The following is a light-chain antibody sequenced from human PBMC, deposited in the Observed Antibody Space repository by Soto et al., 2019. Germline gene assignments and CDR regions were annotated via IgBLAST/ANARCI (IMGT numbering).Light chain of an antibody. V-gene: IGLV2-23*01. CDR3: CSYAGRSTPYV. CDR1: SSDVGSYKF. J-gene: IGLJ1*01. CDR2: EGS. Sequence: LTQPASVSGSPGQSITISCTGTSSDVGSYKFFSWYQHHPGKAPKLMIYEGSKRPSGVSNRFSGSKSGNTASLTISGLQAEDEADYYCCSYAGRSTPYVFGTGTKVTVL.